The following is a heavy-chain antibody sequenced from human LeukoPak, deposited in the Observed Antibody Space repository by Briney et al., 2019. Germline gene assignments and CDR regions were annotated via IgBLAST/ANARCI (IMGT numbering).Heavy chain of an antibody. J-gene: IGHJ2*01. D-gene: IGHD6-13*01. CDR2: TYISGSS. CDR1: GGSISNYD. Sequence: SETLSLTCTDSGGSISNYDWSWIRQSAGKGLEWVGRTYISGSSNYNPPLKSRVTVSVDTSKNQFSLRLNSVTAADTAVYYCARVSSSWYQDYYFDLWGRGTLVTVSS. V-gene: IGHV4-4*07. CDR3: ARVSSSWYQDYYFDL.